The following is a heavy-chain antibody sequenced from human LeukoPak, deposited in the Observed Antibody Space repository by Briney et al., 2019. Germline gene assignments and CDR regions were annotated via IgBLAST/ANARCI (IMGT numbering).Heavy chain of an antibody. D-gene: IGHD3-22*01. CDR2: IYWNDDK. CDR3: AHVGLSYYDSSGYLIEYFDY. CDR1: GFSLSTSGVG. J-gene: IGHJ4*02. V-gene: IGHV2-5*01. Sequence: SGPTLVKPTQTLTLTCTFSGFSLSTSGVGVGWIRQPPGKALEWLALIYWNDDKRYSPSLKSRLTVTKDTSKNQVVLTMTNMDPVDTATYYCAHVGLSYYDSSGYLIEYFDYWGQGTLDTVSS.